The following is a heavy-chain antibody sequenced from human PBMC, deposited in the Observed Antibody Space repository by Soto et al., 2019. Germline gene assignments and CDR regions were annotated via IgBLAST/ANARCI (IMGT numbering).Heavy chain of an antibody. J-gene: IGHJ4*02. D-gene: IGHD4-17*01. CDR1: GFTFSSYA. V-gene: IGHV3-30*15. CDR3: ARGGLSDTVTRH. CDR2: ISYDGINK. Sequence: QVQLVESGGGVVQPGRSLRLSCAASGFTFSSYAMHWVRRAPGKGLEWVAVISYDGINKYYADSVKGRFTISRDSSKNTLYLQISSLRAEDTAVYYCARGGLSDTVTRHWGQGTQVTVSS.